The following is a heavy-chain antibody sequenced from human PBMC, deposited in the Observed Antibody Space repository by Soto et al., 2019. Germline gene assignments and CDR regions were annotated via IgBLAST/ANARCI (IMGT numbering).Heavy chain of an antibody. J-gene: IGHJ3*02. D-gene: IGHD6-13*01. V-gene: IGHV1-2*02. CDR3: ARVRGIGSSSWYIWAHNAFDI. CDR1: GYTFTGYY. CDR2: INPNSGGT. Sequence: ASVKVSCKASGYTFTGYYMHWVRQAPGQGLEWMGWINPNSGGTNYAQKFQGRVTMTRDTSISTAYMELSRLRSDDTAVYYCARVRGIGSSSWYIWAHNAFDIWGQGTMVTVSS.